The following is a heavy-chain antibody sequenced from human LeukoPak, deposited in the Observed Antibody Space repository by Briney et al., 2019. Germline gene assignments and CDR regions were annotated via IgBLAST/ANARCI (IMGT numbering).Heavy chain of an antibody. D-gene: IGHD3-10*01. CDR1: GDSVSSNSAA. Sequence: SQTLSLTRAISGDSVSSNSAAWNWITQSPSRGLKWLGRTYYRSKWYNDYAVSVKSRITINPDTSKNQFSLQLNSVTPEDTAVYYCARTYYYGSGTRGWGKKYYFDYWGQGALVTVSS. V-gene: IGHV6-1*01. J-gene: IGHJ4*02. CDR2: TYYRSKWYN. CDR3: ARTYYYGSGTRGWGKKYYFDY.